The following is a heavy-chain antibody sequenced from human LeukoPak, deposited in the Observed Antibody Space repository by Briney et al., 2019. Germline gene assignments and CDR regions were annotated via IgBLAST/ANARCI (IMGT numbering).Heavy chain of an antibody. D-gene: IGHD2-2*01. Sequence: GGSLRLSCAASGFTFSSYWMHWVRQAPEKGLVWVSRINSDGSSTSYADSVKGRFTISRDNAKNTLYLQMNSLRAEDTAVYYCARVEKDIVVVPAATSYYYYYGMDVWGQGTTVTVSS. V-gene: IGHV3-74*01. CDR3: ARVEKDIVVVPAATSYYYYYGMDV. CDR2: INSDGSST. CDR1: GFTFSSYW. J-gene: IGHJ6*02.